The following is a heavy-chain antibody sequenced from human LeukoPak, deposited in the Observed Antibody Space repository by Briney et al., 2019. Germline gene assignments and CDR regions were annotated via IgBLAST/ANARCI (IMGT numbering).Heavy chain of an antibody. CDR3: AKDGDCLNGVCPYDFDY. CDR1: GVTLSNYA. D-gene: IGHD2-8*01. CDR2: ISSSGSGGNT. J-gene: IGHJ4*02. Sequence: GGSLRLSCVASGVTLSNYAMSWARQAPGKGLEWVSGISSSGSGGNTYYADSVKGRFTVSRDNSKNTLYLQMNSLRDEDTAIYYCAKDGDCLNGVCPYDFDYWGPGTPVTVSS. V-gene: IGHV3-23*01.